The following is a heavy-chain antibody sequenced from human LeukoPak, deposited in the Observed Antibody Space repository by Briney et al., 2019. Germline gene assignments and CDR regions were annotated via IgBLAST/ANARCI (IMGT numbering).Heavy chain of an antibody. CDR3: AKDTSLSSYGATFDY. CDR2: ISYDGSNK. V-gene: IGHV3-30*18. CDR1: GFTFSSYG. J-gene: IGHJ4*02. Sequence: GGSLRLSCAASGFTFSSYGMHWVRQAPGKGLEGVAVISYDGSNKYYADSMKGRFTISRDNSKNTLYLQMNSLRAEDTAVYYCAKDTSLSSYGATFDYWGQGTLVTVSS. D-gene: IGHD4/OR15-4a*01.